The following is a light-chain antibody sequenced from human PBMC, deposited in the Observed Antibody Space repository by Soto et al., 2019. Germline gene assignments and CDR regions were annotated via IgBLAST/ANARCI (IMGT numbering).Light chain of an antibody. V-gene: IGLV2-8*01. CDR2: EVS. J-gene: IGLJ1*01. CDR1: SSDVVGYNY. CDR3: SSYAGSNNFPYV. Sequence: QSALTQPPSASGSPGQSVTISCTGTSSDVVGYNYVSWYQQHPGKAPKLMIYEVSKRPSGVPDRFSGSKSGNTASLTVSGLQAEDEADYYSSSYAGSNNFPYVFGPGTKVTVL.